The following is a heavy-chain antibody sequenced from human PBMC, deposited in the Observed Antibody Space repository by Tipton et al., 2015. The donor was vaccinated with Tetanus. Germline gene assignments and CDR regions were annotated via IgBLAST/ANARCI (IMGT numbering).Heavy chain of an antibody. D-gene: IGHD3-22*01. CDR3: ARFSYDSGGFYSYFDS. CDR2: IYYSGST. J-gene: IGHJ4*02. Sequence: TLSLTCTVSGGSINSYYWSWIRQPPGKGLEWIGYIYYSGSTNYNPSLRSRVTISVDTSKNQFSLKLSSVTAADTAVYYCARFSYDSGGFYSYFDSWGRGTLVTVSS. CDR1: GGSINSYY. V-gene: IGHV4-59*01.